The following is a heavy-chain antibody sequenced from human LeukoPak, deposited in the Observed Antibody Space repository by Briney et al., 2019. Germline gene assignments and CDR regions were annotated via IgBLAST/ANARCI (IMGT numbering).Heavy chain of an antibody. D-gene: IGHD3-9*01. Sequence: GGSLRLSCAASGFTFSSYAMSWVRQAPGKGLEWVSAISGSGGSTYYADSVKGRFTISRDNSKNTLYLQMNSLRAEDTAVYHCAKADYDILTPSDYWGQGTLVTVSS. CDR3: AKADYDILTPSDY. V-gene: IGHV3-23*01. CDR1: GFTFSSYA. CDR2: ISGSGGST. J-gene: IGHJ4*02.